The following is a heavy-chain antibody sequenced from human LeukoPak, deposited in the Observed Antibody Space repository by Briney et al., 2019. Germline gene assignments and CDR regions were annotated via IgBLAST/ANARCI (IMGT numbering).Heavy chain of an antibody. J-gene: IGHJ4*02. D-gene: IGHD3-3*01. CDR3: ANSLSFGVAIGDFDY. CDR1: GFPFSNYA. Sequence: GGSLRLSCAASGFPFSNYAMSWVPQAPGKRLEWVSAISGSGDRTYYADSVKGRFTISRDSSMETLYLQMNRLRAEDTATYFCANSLSFGVAIGDFDYWGQGTLVTVSS. CDR2: ISGSGDRT. V-gene: IGHV3-23*01.